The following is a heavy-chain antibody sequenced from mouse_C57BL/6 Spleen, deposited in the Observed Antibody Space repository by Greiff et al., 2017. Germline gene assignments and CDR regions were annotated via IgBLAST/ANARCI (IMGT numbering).Heavy chain of an antibody. V-gene: IGHV1-22*01. CDR1: GYTFTDYN. D-gene: IGHD2-1*01. Sequence: VQLQQSGPELVKPGASVKMSCKASGYTFTDYNMHWVKQSHGKSLEWIGYINPNNGGTSYNQKFKGKATLTVNKSSSTAYMELRSLTSEDSAVYYCAREVYYGNYGYYFDYWGQGTTLTVSS. CDR3: AREVYYGNYGYYFDY. CDR2: INPNNGGT. J-gene: IGHJ2*01.